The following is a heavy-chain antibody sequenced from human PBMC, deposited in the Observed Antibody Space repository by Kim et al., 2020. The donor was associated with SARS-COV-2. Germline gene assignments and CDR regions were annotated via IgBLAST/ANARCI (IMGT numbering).Heavy chain of an antibody. V-gene: IGHV4-59*01. Sequence: SETLSLTCNVSGGAITSDYLAWIRQPPGKGLERTGYIYSSGIVTYNPPLQSRVTISRDTSKNQVSLKLISVTAADTAVYFCVRANYGYSHAPYHMDVWG. CDR3: VRANYGYSHAPYHMDV. CDR1: GGAITSDY. J-gene: IGHJ6*02. CDR2: IYSSGIV. D-gene: IGHD3-16*01.